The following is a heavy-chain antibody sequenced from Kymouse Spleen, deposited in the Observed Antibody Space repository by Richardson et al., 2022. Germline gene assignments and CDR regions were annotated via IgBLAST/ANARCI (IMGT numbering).Heavy chain of an antibody. CDR3: ARRSSSSGFDY. J-gene: IGHJ4*02. D-gene: IGHD6-6*01. CDR1: GGSISSYY. Sequence: QVQLQESGPGLVKPSETLSLTCTVSGGSISSYYWSWIRQPPGKGLEWIGYIYYSGSTNYNPSLKSRVTISVDTSKNQFSLKLSSVTAADTAVYYCARRSSSSGFDYWGQGTLVTVSS. CDR2: IYYSGST. V-gene: IGHV4-59*01.